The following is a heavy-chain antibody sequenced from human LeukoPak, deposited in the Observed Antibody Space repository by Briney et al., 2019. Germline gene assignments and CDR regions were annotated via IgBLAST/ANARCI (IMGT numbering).Heavy chain of an antibody. CDR1: GGSISSYY. V-gene: IGHV4-4*07. CDR3: ARDPFTHSSGAFDI. CDR2: IYTSGST. Sequence: PSETLSLTCTVSGGSISSYYWSWIRQPAGKGLEWIGRIYTSGSTNYNPSLKSRVTMSVDTSKNQFSLKLSSVTAADTAVYYCARDPFTHSSGAFDIWGQGTMVTVSS. J-gene: IGHJ3*02. D-gene: IGHD1-26*01.